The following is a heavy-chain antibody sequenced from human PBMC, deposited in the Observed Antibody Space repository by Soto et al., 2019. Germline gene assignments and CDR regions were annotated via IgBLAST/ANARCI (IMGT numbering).Heavy chain of an antibody. CDR3: AKDRGIAVAGRSFDY. V-gene: IGHV3-23*01. D-gene: IGHD6-19*01. Sequence: GGSLRLSCAASGFTFSSYVMSWVRQAPGKGLEWVSAISGSGGSTYYADSVKGRFTISRDNSKNTLYLQMNSLRAEDTAVYYCAKDRGIAVAGRSFDYWGQGTLVTVSS. J-gene: IGHJ4*02. CDR2: ISGSGGST. CDR1: GFTFSSYV.